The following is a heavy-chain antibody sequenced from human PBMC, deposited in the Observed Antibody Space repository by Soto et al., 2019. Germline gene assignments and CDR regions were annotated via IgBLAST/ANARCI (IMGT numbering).Heavy chain of an antibody. CDR1: GFTFSTYW. CDR3: ARDPNIVATMGSIYYYYGMDV. CDR2: IKPDGSEK. D-gene: IGHD5-12*01. J-gene: IGHJ6*02. Sequence: EVQLVESGGGLVQPGGSLRLSCAASGFTFSTYWMSWVRQAPGKGLEWVANIKPDGSEKYHVDSVKGRFTISRDNAKNPLYLQMNSLGAEDTAVYYCARDPNIVATMGSIYYYYGMDVWGQGTTVTVSS. V-gene: IGHV3-7*01.